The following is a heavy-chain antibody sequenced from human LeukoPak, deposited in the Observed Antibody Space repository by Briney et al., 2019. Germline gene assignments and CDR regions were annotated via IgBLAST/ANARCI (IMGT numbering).Heavy chain of an antibody. Sequence: GESLKISCKGSGYRFTSYWIGWVRQMPGKGLEWMGIIYPGDSDTRYSPSFQGQVTISADKSISTAYLQWSSLKASDTAMYYCARPGRRTVTAVGYWGQGTLVTVSS. CDR2: IYPGDSDT. J-gene: IGHJ4*02. CDR3: ARPGRRTVTAVGY. CDR1: GYRFTSYW. V-gene: IGHV5-51*01. D-gene: IGHD4-23*01.